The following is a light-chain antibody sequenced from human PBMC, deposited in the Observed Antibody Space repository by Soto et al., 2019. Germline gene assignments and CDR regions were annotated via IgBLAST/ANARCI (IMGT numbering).Light chain of an antibody. Sequence: EIVLTQSPGTLSLSPGERATLSCRASQSVSNSYLAWYQQKPGQAPRLLIYGAYTRDTGIPDRFSGSGSGTDFTLTISRLQPEEFAVYYCQQYGSSPLTFGPGTKVDIK. CDR3: QQYGSSPLT. J-gene: IGKJ3*01. CDR1: QSVSNSY. V-gene: IGKV3-20*01. CDR2: GAY.